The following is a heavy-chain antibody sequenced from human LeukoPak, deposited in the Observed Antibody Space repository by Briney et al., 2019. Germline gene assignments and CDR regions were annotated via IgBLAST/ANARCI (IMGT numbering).Heavy chain of an antibody. V-gene: IGHV4-59*01. CDR1: GGSISSYY. CDR3: ARDVVVVPAAMGHRYFDL. J-gene: IGHJ2*01. CDR2: IYYSGST. D-gene: IGHD2-2*01. Sequence: SETLSLTCTVSGGSISSYYWSWIRQPPGKGLEWIGYIYYSGSTNYNPSLKSRVTISVDTSKNQFSLKLSSVTAADTAVYYCARDVVVVPAAMGHRYFDLWGRGTLATVSS.